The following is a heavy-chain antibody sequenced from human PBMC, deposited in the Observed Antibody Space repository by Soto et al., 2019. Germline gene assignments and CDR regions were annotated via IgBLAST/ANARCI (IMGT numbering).Heavy chain of an antibody. CDR1: GGTFSSYT. Sequence: GASVKVSCKASGGTFSSYTITWVRQAPGQGLEWMGGITPMFGTPNYAQRFRGRVTITADESTSTAYMELSSLRSEDTAMSCCARDGNLQDSRAYYYLYWGQGTLVTVSS. D-gene: IGHD3-22*01. CDR2: ITPMFGTP. J-gene: IGHJ4*02. CDR3: ARDGNLQDSRAYYYLY. V-gene: IGHV1-69*13.